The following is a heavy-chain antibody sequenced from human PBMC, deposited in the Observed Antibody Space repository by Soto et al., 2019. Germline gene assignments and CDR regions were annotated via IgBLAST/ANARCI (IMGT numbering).Heavy chain of an antibody. D-gene: IGHD6-6*01. CDR2: ITSSSRTI. CDR1: GFTFSSYN. Sequence: EVQLVESGGGLVQPGGSLRLSCTASGFTFSSYNMNWVRQAPGQGLEWVSYITSSSRTIYYADSVKGRFTISRDNAKNSLYLQRTSLRDEDTGVYYCARDRSIAGTHDYWGQGTLVTVSS. V-gene: IGHV3-48*02. J-gene: IGHJ4*02. CDR3: ARDRSIAGTHDY.